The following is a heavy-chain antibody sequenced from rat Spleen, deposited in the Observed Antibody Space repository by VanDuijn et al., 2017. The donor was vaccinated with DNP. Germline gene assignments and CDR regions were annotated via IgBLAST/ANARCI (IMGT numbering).Heavy chain of an antibody. CDR2: INYDGNST. CDR3: ARHHYGGYSAGWFAY. Sequence: EVQLVESGGGLVQPGRSLKLSCAASGFSFSNYGMAWVRQAPTKGLEWVATINYDGNSTHYRDSVKGRFTISRDNGKRTLHLQMDSLRSEDTATYYCARHHYGGYSAGWFAYWGQGVMVTVSS. CDR1: GFSFSNYG. J-gene: IGHJ2*01. V-gene: IGHV5-29*01. D-gene: IGHD1-11*01.